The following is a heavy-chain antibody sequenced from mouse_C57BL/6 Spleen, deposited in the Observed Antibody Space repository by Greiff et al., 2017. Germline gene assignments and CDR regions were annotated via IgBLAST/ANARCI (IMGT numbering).Heavy chain of an antibody. CDR3: ARYYSNYADYAMDY. J-gene: IGHJ4*01. V-gene: IGHV1-9*01. D-gene: IGHD2-5*01. Sequence: QVHVKQSGAELMKPGASVKLSCKATGYTFTGYWIEWVKQRPGHGLEWIGELLPGSGSTNYNEKFKGKATFTADTSSNTASMQLSSLTTDDSAIYYCARYYSNYADYAMDYWGQGTSVTVSS. CDR1: GYTFTGYW. CDR2: LLPGSGST.